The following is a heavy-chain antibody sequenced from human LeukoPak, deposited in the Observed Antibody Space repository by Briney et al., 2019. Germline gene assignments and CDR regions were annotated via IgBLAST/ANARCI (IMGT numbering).Heavy chain of an antibody. CDR1: GFTFSSYE. CDR2: ISSSGSTI. J-gene: IGHJ3*02. V-gene: IGHV3-48*03. D-gene: IGHD1-26*01. CDR3: AKPRGSYDAFDI. Sequence: PGGSLRLSCAASGFTFSSYEMNWVRQAPGKGLEWVSYISSSGSTIYYADSVKGRFTISRDNAKNTLYLQMNSLRAEDTAVYFCAKPRGSYDAFDIWGQGTVVTVSS.